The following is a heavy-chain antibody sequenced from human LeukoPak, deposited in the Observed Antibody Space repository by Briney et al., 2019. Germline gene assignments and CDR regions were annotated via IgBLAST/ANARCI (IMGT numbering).Heavy chain of an antibody. CDR1: GYTFTNYG. CDR3: ARDQSVRLLQTSSTYFKHVFAI. D-gene: IGHD6-13*01. J-gene: IGHJ3*02. Sequence: ASVKASCKTSGYTFTNYGISWVRQAPGPGLEWMGWISAYNGNTNYAQKIQGRVTMTTDTSTSTAYMELRSLRFDDTAVYYCARDQSVRLLQTSSTYFKHVFAIWGQGSMVTVSS. CDR2: ISAYNGNT. V-gene: IGHV1-18*01.